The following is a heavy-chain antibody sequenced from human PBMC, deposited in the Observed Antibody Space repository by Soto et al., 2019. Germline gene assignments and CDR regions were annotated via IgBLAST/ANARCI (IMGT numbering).Heavy chain of an antibody. CDR1: GFSRRTSGMC. CDR3: ARIRMAIIGSYCYGMDF. V-gene: IGHV2-70*01. CDR2: LDWDDGK. D-gene: IGHD1-20*01. J-gene: IGHJ6*02. Sequence: SGPTVGNPTQPRTLTCTFSGFSRRTSGMCVSWIRQPPGKALEWLALLDWDDGKYYSTYLKTRLTISKDTAKNQVVRTMTNLDPVDTATYYCARIRMAIIGSYCYGMDFWGQGTQVTVSS.